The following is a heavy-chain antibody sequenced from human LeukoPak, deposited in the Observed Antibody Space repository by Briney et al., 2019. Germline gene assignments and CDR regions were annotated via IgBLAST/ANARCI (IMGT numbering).Heavy chain of an antibody. CDR1: GGSFSGYY. J-gene: IGHJ4*02. CDR3: ARITIFGVVSDY. V-gene: IGHV4-34*01. Sequence: PSETLSLTCAVYGGSFSGYYWSWIRQPPGKGLEWIGEINHSGSTNYNPSLKSRVTISVDTSKNQFSLKLSSVTAADTAVYYCARITIFGVVSDYWGQGILVTVSS. CDR2: INHSGST. D-gene: IGHD3-3*01.